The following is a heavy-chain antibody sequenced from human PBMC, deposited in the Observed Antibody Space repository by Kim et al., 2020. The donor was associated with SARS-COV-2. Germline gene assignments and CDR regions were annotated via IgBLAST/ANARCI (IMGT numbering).Heavy chain of an antibody. CDR2: IYYSGST. CDR1: GGSISSSSYY. V-gene: IGHV4-39*01. J-gene: IGHJ5*02. D-gene: IGHD3-10*01. CDR3: ARHVSRSLRMVRGVKLWFDP. Sequence: SETLSLTCTVSGGSISSSSYYWGWIRQPPGKGLEWIGSIYYSGSTYYNPSLKSRVTISVDTSKNQFSLKLSSVTAADTAVYYCARHVSRSLRMVRGVKLWFDPWGQGTLVTVSS.